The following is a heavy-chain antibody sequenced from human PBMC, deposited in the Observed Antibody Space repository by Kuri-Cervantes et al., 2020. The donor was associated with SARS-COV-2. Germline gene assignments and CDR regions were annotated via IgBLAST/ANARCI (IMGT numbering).Heavy chain of an antibody. Sequence: SQTFSLTCAVSGYSISSGYYWSWIRQPPGKGLEWIGYIYYSGSTNYNPSLKSRVTISVDTSKNQFSLKLSSVTAADTAVYYCARATAMTPYYYYYYYMDVWGKGTTVTVSS. V-gene: IGHV4-61*01. J-gene: IGHJ6*03. CDR3: ARATAMTPYYYYYYYMDV. D-gene: IGHD5-18*01. CDR2: IYYSGST. CDR1: GYSISSGYY.